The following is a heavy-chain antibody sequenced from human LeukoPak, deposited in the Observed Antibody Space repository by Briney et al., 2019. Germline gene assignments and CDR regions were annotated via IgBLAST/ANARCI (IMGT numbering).Heavy chain of an antibody. V-gene: IGHV3-53*01. CDR2: VSSGGDA. CDR3: AKFGDHMPDAFDI. Sequence: GGPLTLSCAASVFTVTANSMNWVRQAPGKGLEWVSRVSSGGDAFYADSVKGRFTISRDTSKNTVFLQMDSLRAEDTAVYYCAKFGDHMPDAFDIWGQGTMVTVAA. D-gene: IGHD4-17*01. CDR1: VFTVTANS. J-gene: IGHJ3*02.